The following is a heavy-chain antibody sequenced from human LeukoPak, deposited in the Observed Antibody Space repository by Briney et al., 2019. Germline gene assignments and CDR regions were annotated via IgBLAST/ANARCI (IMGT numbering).Heavy chain of an antibody. J-gene: IGHJ4*02. Sequence: GASVKVSCKASGYTFTDYFIHWVRQAPGQGLEWMGRINPKSGDTKYAQKFQGRVTMTGDTSISTANMELNRMRSDDTAVYYCATKGGYNYGLAYWGRGTLVTVSS. CDR2: INPKSGDT. V-gene: IGHV1-2*06. CDR3: ATKGGYNYGLAY. D-gene: IGHD5-18*01. CDR1: GYTFTDYF.